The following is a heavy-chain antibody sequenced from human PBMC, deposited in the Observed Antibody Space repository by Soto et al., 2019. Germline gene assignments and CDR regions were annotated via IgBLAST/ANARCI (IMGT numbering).Heavy chain of an antibody. Sequence: QVHLVQSGAEVKKPGASVKLSCKSSGYTFTSYYMHWVRQAPGQGPEWMGVINPRGGSTRYAQKFQNRVTMTRHTSTSAFYMDLSSLRSDDTAVYYGARQELPNYSGMDVWGQGTTVTVSS. J-gene: IGHJ6*02. CDR2: INPRGGST. CDR3: ARQELPNYSGMDV. D-gene: IGHD1-26*01. V-gene: IGHV1-46*01. CDR1: GYTFTSYY.